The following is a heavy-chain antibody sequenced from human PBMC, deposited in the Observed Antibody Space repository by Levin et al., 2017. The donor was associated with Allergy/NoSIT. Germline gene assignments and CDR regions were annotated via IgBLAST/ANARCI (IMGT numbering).Heavy chain of an antibody. D-gene: IGHD3-10*02. CDR2: MNPDSGTT. J-gene: IGHJ4*02. V-gene: IGHV1-8*01. CDR3: ARAPSVRGDNVRYYFDF. CDR1: GYTFTSYD. Sequence: VASVKVSCKASGYTFTSYDINWVRQAAGQGLEWMGWMNPDSGTTGYGQKFQGRVTMTRSTSMSTAYMEVSSLISEDTAVYYCARAPSVRGDNVRYYFDFWGQGTLITVSS.